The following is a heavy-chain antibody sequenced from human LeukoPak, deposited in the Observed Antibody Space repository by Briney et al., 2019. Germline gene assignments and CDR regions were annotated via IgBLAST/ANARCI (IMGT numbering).Heavy chain of an antibody. V-gene: IGHV1-58*02. Sequence: SVKVSCKASGFTFTGYAMQWVRQAPGQRLEWIGWIVVGSGNTSYAQKVQERVTITRDKATNSLYLELSSLRTEDTAVFYCSASAMVRGVIYYFDYWGQGTLAAVSS. CDR3: SASAMVRGVIYYFDY. CDR2: IVVGSGNT. J-gene: IGHJ4*02. CDR1: GFTFTGYA. D-gene: IGHD3-10*01.